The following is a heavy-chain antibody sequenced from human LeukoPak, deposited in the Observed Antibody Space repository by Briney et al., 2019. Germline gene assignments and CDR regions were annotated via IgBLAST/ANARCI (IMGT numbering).Heavy chain of an antibody. CDR2: IYTSGST. D-gene: IGHD6-13*01. J-gene: IGHJ2*01. Sequence: SETLSLTCTVSGGSISSSSYYWSWIRQPAGKGLEWIGRIYTSGSTNYNPSLKSRVTMSVDTSKNQFSLKLGSVTAADTAVYYCARVAGSYRGSSWHLYRNWYFDLWGRGTLVTVSS. CDR3: ARVAGSYRGSSWHLYRNWYFDL. V-gene: IGHV4-61*02. CDR1: GGSISSSSYY.